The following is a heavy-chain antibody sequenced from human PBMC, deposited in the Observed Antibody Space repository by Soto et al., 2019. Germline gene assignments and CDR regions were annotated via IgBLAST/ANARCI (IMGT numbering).Heavy chain of an antibody. CDR2: IKSKTDGGTT. J-gene: IGHJ6*02. Sequence: EVQLVESGGGLVQPGGSLRLSCAASGFTFSNAWMNWVRQAPGKGLEWVGRIKSKTDGGTTDYAAPVKGRFTISRDDSKNTLYLQMNSLKTEDTGVYYCTTTHPFWYSSGWEQGGMDVWGQGTTVTVSS. V-gene: IGHV3-15*07. D-gene: IGHD6-19*01. CDR1: GFTFSNAW. CDR3: TTTHPFWYSSGWEQGGMDV.